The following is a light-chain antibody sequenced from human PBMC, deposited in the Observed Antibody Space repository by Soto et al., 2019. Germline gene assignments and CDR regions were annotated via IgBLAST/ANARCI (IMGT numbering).Light chain of an antibody. CDR3: SSYSSSNTSV. Sequence: QSALTQPASVSGSPGQSITISCTGTSSDVGGYNYVSWYQQHPGKAPKLMIYDVSHRPSGVSNRFSGSKSGNTASLTISGRQAEDEADYYCSSYSSSNTSVFGGGTQLTVL. CDR2: DVS. CDR1: SSDVGGYNY. V-gene: IGLV2-14*01. J-gene: IGLJ7*01.